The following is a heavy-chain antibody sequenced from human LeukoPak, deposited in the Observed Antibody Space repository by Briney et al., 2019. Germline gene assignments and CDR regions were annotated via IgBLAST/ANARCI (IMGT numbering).Heavy chain of an antibody. Sequence: GASVTVSCKVSVYTLTELSMHWVRPPPGKGREWMGGFDPEDGETIYAQKFQGRVTMTEDTSTDTAYMELRSLRSEDTAVYYCATGSKGSYYYDSSTYDYWGQGTLVTVSS. J-gene: IGHJ4*02. CDR3: ATGSKGSYYYDSSTYDY. CDR2: FDPEDGET. D-gene: IGHD3-22*01. CDR1: VYTLTELS. V-gene: IGHV1-24*01.